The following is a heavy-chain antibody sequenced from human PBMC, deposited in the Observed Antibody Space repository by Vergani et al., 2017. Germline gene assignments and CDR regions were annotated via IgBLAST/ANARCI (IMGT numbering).Heavy chain of an antibody. V-gene: IGHV4-34*01. CDR2: INHSGGA. J-gene: IGHJ6*04. D-gene: IGHD3-3*01. CDR3: ARHSRSTTGITIFGGVYKAPMDV. CDR1: GGSFSAYY. Sequence: QVQLQQWGAGLLKTSETLSLTCAVYGGSFSAYYWTWIRQPPGKGLEWIGEINHSGGANDNPSLRSRVTIAVDTSKNQFPLKLISVTAADTAIYYCARHSRSTTGITIFGGVYKAPMDVWGKGTTVTVSS.